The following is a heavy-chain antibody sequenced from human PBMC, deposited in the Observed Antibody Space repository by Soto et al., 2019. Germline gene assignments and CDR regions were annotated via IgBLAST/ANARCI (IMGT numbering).Heavy chain of an antibody. D-gene: IGHD2-15*01. CDR3: ARAGRYCSGGSCLGSY. J-gene: IGHJ4*02. CDR1: GYTITSYA. Sequence: ASVKVSCKASGYTITSYAMHWVRQAPGQRLEWMGWINAGNGNTKYSQKFQGRVTITRDTSASTAYMELSSLRSEDTAVYYCARAGRYCSGGSCLGSYWGQGTLVTVSS. CDR2: INAGNGNT. V-gene: IGHV1-3*01.